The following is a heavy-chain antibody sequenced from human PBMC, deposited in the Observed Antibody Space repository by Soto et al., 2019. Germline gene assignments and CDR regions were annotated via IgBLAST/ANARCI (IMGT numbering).Heavy chain of an antibody. CDR2: IYYSGST. CDR3: ARDSSSSSDWFDP. J-gene: IGHJ5*02. Sequence: PSETLSLTCTVSGGSISSGGYYWSWIRQHPGKGLEWIGYIYYSGSTYYNPSLKSRVTISVDTSKNQFSLKLSSVTAADTAVYYCARDSSSSSDWFDPWGQGTLVTVSS. V-gene: IGHV4-31*03. D-gene: IGHD6-6*01. CDR1: GGSISSGGYY.